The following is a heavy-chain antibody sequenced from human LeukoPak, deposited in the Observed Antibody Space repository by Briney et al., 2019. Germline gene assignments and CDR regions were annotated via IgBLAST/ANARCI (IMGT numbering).Heavy chain of an antibody. D-gene: IGHD1-26*01. CDR1: GYSFTSYW. V-gene: IGHV5-51*01. CDR2: IYPGDSDT. Sequence: GESLKISCKGSGYSFTSYWIGWVRQMPGKGLEWMGTIYPGDSDTRYSPSFQGQVTISADKSISTAYLQWSSLKASDTAMYYCALRNSGSYSPFDYWGQGTLVTVSS. CDR3: ALRNSGSYSPFDY. J-gene: IGHJ4*02.